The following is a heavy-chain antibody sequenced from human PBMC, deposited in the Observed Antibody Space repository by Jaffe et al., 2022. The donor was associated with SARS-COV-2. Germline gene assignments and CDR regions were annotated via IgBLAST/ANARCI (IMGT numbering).Heavy chain of an antibody. V-gene: IGHV1-69*01. CDR1: GGTFSSYA. CDR3: ARNKGLCGGDCLSRYFQH. J-gene: IGHJ1*01. D-gene: IGHD2-21*02. Sequence: QVQLVQSGAEVKKPGSSVKVSCKASGGTFSSYAISWVRQAPGQGLEWMGGIIPIFGTANYAQKFQGRVTITADESTSTAYMELSSLRSEDTAVYYCARNKGLCGGDCLSRYFQHWGQGTLVTVSS. CDR2: IIPIFGTA.